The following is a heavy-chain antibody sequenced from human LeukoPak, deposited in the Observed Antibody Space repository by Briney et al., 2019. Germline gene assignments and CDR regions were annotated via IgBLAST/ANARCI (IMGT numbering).Heavy chain of an antibody. V-gene: IGHV3-33*06. J-gene: IGHJ6*03. D-gene: IGHD5-24*01. CDR3: AKDFARIGGGYNWGGYYMDV. CDR2: ICYDGSNK. CDR1: GFTFSSYG. Sequence: GRSLRLSCAASGFTFSSYGMHWVRQAPGKGLEWVAVICYDGSNKYYADSVKGRFTISRDNSKNTLYLQMNSLRAEDTAVYYCAKDFARIGGGYNWGGYYMDVWGKGTTVTVSS.